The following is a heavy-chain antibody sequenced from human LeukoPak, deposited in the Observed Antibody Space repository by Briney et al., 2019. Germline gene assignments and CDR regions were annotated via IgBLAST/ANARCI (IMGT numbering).Heavy chain of an antibody. J-gene: IGHJ4*02. CDR2: ISSSGSTI. D-gene: IGHD5-12*01. CDR3: ARDLSSGYDFFPYYFDY. Sequence: GGSLRLSCAASGFTFSSYEMHWVRQAPGKGLEWVSYISSSGSTIYYADSVKGRFTISRDNAKNSLYLQMNSLRAEDTALYYCARDLSSGYDFFPYYFDYWGQGTLVTVSS. CDR1: GFTFSSYE. V-gene: IGHV3-48*03.